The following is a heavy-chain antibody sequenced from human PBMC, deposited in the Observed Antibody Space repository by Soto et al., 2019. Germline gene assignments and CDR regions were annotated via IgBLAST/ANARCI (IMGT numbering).Heavy chain of an antibody. D-gene: IGHD3-22*01. CDR2: ISYDGSNK. V-gene: IGHV3-30*18. Sequence: GGSLRLSCAASGFTFSSYGMHWVRQAPGKGLEWVAVISYDGSNKYYADSVKGRFTISRDNSKNTLYLQMNSLRAEDTAVYYCAKGWIYDNEAFDIWGQGTMVTVSS. J-gene: IGHJ3*02. CDR1: GFTFSSYG. CDR3: AKGWIYDNEAFDI.